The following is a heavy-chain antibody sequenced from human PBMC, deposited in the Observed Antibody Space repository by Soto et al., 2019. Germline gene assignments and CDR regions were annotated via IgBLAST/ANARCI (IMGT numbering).Heavy chain of an antibody. Sequence: QVQLVESGGGVVQPGRSLRLSCAASGFTFSSYGMHWVRQAPGKGLEWVAVIWYDGSNKYYADSVKGRFTISRDNSTNTLYLQMNSLGAEDTAVYYCARWGIAAGDYWGQGTLVTVSS. CDR2: IWYDGSNK. CDR3: ARWGIAAGDY. J-gene: IGHJ4*02. V-gene: IGHV3-33*01. D-gene: IGHD6-13*01. CDR1: GFTFSSYG.